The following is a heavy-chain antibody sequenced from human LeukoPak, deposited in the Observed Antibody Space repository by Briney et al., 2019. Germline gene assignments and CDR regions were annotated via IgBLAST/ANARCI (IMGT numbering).Heavy chain of an antibody. D-gene: IGHD3-22*01. Sequence: SETLSLTCTVSGGSVSSGRDYWSWVRQPPGKGLEWIGNIYYDGSTKYNPSLKSRVTISVDTSKNQFSLRLSSVTPADTAVYYCARRDSRGYWYFDYWGQGTLVTVSS. CDR2: IYYDGST. V-gene: IGHV4-61*01. CDR3: ARRDSRGYWYFDY. J-gene: IGHJ4*02. CDR1: GGSVSSGRDY.